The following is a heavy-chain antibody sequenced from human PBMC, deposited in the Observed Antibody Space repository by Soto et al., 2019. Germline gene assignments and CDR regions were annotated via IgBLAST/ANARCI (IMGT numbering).Heavy chain of an antibody. CDR1: GFTFSIYA. D-gene: IGHD5-18*01. J-gene: IGHJ4*02. CDR3: APTGGYSAVHY. Sequence: GGSLRLSCVASGFTFSIYAMNWVRQAPGKGLEWVSSINGGGGDTTRYADSVKGRFTISRANSKNTLYLQMNSLRAEDTAVYYCAPTGGYSAVHYWGLGTLVTVSS. V-gene: IGHV3-23*01. CDR2: INGGGGDTT.